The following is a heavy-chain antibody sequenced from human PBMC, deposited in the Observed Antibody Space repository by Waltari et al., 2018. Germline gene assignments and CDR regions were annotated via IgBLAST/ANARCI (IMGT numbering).Heavy chain of an antibody. CDR3: ARADGGNWAFHI. CDR2: IYPSDSDT. CDR1: GYSFATYC. V-gene: IGHV5-51*01. D-gene: IGHD2-21*01. J-gene: IGHJ3*02. Sequence: EVQLVQSGAEVKKPGESLKISCKGSGYSFATYCIGWVRQMPGKGLEWMGIIYPSDSDTTYSPSFEGQVTISADKSISTAYLQWSSLKASDSAMYYCARADGGNWAFHIWGQGTMVTVSS.